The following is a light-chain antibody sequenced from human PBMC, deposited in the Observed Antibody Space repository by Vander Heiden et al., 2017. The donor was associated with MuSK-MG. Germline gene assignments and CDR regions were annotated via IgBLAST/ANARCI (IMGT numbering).Light chain of an antibody. Sequence: EIVMSPSPATPSASPGERATLSCRASRSVSSDVAWYQQKPFQAPRLLIYGAFRRATGLPNRFGATGSGTEFTLTISRRHSEDFAVYYCQQYSNWPPYTFGQGTKLDIK. CDR2: GAF. CDR1: RSVSSD. V-gene: IGKV3D-15*01. CDR3: QQYSNWPPYT. J-gene: IGKJ2*01.